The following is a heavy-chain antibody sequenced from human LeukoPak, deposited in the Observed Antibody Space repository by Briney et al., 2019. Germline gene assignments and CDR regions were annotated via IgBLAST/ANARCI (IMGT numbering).Heavy chain of an antibody. V-gene: IGHV3-53*01. D-gene: IGHD1-26*01. Sequence: GGSLRLSGAASGFTVSTNYMSWVRQAPGKGLEWVSVIYSGGSTHYADSVKGRFTMSRDNSKNTLYLQMNNLRPEDTAVYFCARDLRDSRGSYGSDYWGQGTLVTVSS. J-gene: IGHJ4*02. CDR3: ARDLRDSRGSYGSDY. CDR2: IYSGGST. CDR1: GFTVSTNY.